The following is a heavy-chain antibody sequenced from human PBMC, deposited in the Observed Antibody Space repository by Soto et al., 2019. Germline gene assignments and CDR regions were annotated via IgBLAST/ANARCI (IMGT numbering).Heavy chain of an antibody. Sequence: SVKVSCKASGGAFSSYAISWVRQAPGQGLEWMGGIIPIFGTANYAQKFQGRVTITADKSTSTAYMELSSLRSEDTAVYYCARDTVVVPAAKDYYYYYGMDVWGQGTTVTVSS. D-gene: IGHD2-2*01. J-gene: IGHJ6*02. CDR2: IIPIFGTA. CDR3: ARDTVVVPAAKDYYYYYGMDV. V-gene: IGHV1-69*06. CDR1: GGAFSSYA.